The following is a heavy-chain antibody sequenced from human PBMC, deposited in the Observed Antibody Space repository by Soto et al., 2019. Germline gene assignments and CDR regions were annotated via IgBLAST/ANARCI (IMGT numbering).Heavy chain of an antibody. Sequence: PGGSLRLSCAASGFTFSSYDMHWVRQATGKGLEWVSAIGTAGGTYYPGSVKGRFTISRENAKNSLYLQMNSLRAGDTAVYYCARARWATETRYYFDYWGQGTLVTVSS. CDR3: ARARWATETRYYFDY. V-gene: IGHV3-13*01. J-gene: IGHJ4*02. CDR1: GFTFSSYD. CDR2: IGTAGGT. D-gene: IGHD5-12*01.